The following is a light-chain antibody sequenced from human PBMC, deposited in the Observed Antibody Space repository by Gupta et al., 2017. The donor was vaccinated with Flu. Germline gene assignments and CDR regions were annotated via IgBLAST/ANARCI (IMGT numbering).Light chain of an antibody. Sequence: DGVMTQSPLSLPVTLGQPASISCRSSQSLVYSDGNTYLNWFQQRPGHSPRRLIYKVSNWDYGVPDRFSGSGSGTAFLLNLSRGEDEDVGVYYCRQGTHWRLDIFGQGHKLEIK. V-gene: IGKV2D-30*01. CDR3: RQGTHWRLDI. CDR1: QSLVYSDGNTY. J-gene: IGKJ2*01. CDR2: KVS.